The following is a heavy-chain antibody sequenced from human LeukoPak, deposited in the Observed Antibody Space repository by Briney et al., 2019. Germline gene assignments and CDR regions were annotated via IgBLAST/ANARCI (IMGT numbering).Heavy chain of an antibody. CDR1: GFTFGNFA. V-gene: IGHV3-23*01. J-gene: IGHJ4*02. Sequence: GGSLRLSCAASGFTFGNFAMTWVRPAPGKGLEWISTIGGSDGTTDYADSLKGRLTISRDNSKNTLYLQINSLRADDTAVYYCAKGGWRISFDSWAQGVLVTVSP. CDR2: IGGSDGTT. CDR3: AKGGWRISFDS. D-gene: IGHD6-19*01.